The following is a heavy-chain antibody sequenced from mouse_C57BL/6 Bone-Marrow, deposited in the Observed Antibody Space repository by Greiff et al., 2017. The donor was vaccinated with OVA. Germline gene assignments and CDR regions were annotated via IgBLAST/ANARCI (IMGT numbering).Heavy chain of an antibody. CDR3: TRGGYYGSSYWWYFDV. J-gene: IGHJ1*03. Sequence: EVNVEESGEGLVKPGGSLKLSCAASGFTFSSYAMSWVRQTPETRLEWVAYISSGGDYTYYADTVKGRFTISRDNARNTLYLQMSSLKSEDTAMYYCTRGGYYGSSYWWYFDVWGTGTTVTVSS. D-gene: IGHD1-1*01. V-gene: IGHV5-9-1*02. CDR1: GFTFSSYA. CDR2: ISSGGDYT.